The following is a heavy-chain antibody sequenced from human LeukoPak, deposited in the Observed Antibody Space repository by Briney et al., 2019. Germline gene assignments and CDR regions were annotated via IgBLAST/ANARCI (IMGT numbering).Heavy chain of an antibody. Sequence: PSETLSLTCAGSGGSVSSAYWSWIRQPPGKRLEWIGYIYYTGSSDYNPSLKSRVTLSLDTSKNQFSLKLTSVTAADTALYYCARGSTGAYDIWGQGTMVTVSS. CDR2: IYYTGSS. CDR3: ARGSTGAYDI. V-gene: IGHV4-59*02. D-gene: IGHD4/OR15-4a*01. J-gene: IGHJ3*02. CDR1: GGSVSSAY.